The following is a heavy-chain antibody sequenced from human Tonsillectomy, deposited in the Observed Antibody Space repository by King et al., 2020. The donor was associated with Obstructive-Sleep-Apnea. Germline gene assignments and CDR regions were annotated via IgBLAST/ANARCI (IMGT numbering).Heavy chain of an antibody. D-gene: IGHD1-1*01. CDR3: ARGSHNLSPHCFDI. V-gene: IGHV3-7*01. CDR2: IKRDGSEK. Sequence: VQLVESGGDLVQPGGSLRLSCEVSGLTFSNYWMTWVRQAPGKGLEWVANIKRDGSEKNYVDSVKGRFTISRDNAKNSLYLQMSSLRGEDTAVYYCARGSHNLSPHCFDIWGQGTLVTVSA. J-gene: IGHJ3*02. CDR1: GLTFSNYW.